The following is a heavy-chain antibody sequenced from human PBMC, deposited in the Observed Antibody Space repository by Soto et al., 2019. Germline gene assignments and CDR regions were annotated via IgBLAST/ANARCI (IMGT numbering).Heavy chain of an antibody. CDR3: ARELIAVAGGFDY. V-gene: IGHV3-30-3*01. D-gene: IGHD6-19*01. Sequence: ESGGGVVQPGRSLRLSCAASGFTFSSYAMHWVRQAPGKGLEWVAVISYDGSNKYYADSVKGRFTISRDNSKNTLYLQMNSLRAEDTAVYYCARELIAVAGGFDYWGQGTLVTVSS. CDR1: GFTFSSYA. CDR2: ISYDGSNK. J-gene: IGHJ4*02.